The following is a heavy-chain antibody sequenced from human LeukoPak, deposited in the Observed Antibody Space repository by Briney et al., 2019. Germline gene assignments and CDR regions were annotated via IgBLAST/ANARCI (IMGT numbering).Heavy chain of an antibody. D-gene: IGHD5-12*01. Sequence: GASVKVSCKASGYTFTGYYMHWVRQAPGQGLEWMGWINSNSGGTNYAQKFQGRVTMTRDTSISTAYMELSRLRSDDTAVYYCATWGYSGYDLPFDYWGQGTLVTVSS. V-gene: IGHV1-2*02. CDR1: GYTFTGYY. CDR2: INSNSGGT. CDR3: ATWGYSGYDLPFDY. J-gene: IGHJ4*02.